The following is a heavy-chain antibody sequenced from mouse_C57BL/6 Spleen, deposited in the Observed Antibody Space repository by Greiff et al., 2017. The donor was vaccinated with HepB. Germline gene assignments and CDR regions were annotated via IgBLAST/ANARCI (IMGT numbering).Heavy chain of an antibody. CDR2: IDPETGGT. J-gene: IGHJ4*01. CDR3: TIKMDD. V-gene: IGHV1-15*01. CDR1: GYTFTDYE. Sequence: VQLQQSGAELVRPGASVTLSCKASGYTFTDYEMHWVKQTPVHGLEWIGAIDPETGGTAYNQKFKGKAIMTADKSSSTAYMELRSLTSEDSAVYYCTIKMDDWGQGTSVTVSS.